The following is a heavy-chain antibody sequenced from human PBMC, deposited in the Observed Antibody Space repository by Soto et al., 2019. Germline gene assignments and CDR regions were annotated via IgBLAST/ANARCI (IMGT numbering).Heavy chain of an antibody. J-gene: IGHJ6*02. CDR3: ASGLRPNPGGYGMDV. D-gene: IGHD5-12*01. CDR2: IYYSGST. V-gene: IGHV4-30-4*01. Sequence: SETLSLTCTVSGGSISSGDYYWSWIRQPPGKGLEWIGYIYYSGSTYYNPSLKSRVTISVDTSKNQFSLKLSSVTAADTAGYYCASGLRPNPGGYGMDVWGQGTKVTVSS. CDR1: GGSISSGDYY.